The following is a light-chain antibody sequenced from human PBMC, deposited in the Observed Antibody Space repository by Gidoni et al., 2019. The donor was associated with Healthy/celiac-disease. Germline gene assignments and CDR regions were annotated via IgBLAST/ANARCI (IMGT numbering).Light chain of an antibody. Sequence: EIVLTQSQATLSLSPGERATLSCRASQSVSSYLAWYQQKPGQAPRLLIYDASNMATGIPSRFSGSGSGTDFTLTISSLEPEDFAVYYCQQRSNWPPLTFGGGTKVEIK. J-gene: IGKJ4*01. CDR2: DAS. CDR1: QSVSSY. V-gene: IGKV3-11*01. CDR3: QQRSNWPPLT.